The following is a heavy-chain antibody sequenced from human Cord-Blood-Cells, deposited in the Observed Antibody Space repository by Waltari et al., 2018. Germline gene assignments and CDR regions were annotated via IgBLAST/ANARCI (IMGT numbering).Heavy chain of an antibody. CDR2: IYYSGST. CDR3: ARVGWWIAAADDAFDI. V-gene: IGHV4-31*03. D-gene: IGHD6-13*01. CDR1: AGSIRSGGSY. J-gene: IGHJ3*02. Sequence: QVQLQESGPGLVKPSQPLSLTCTVSAGSIRSGGSYWSWIRQNPGKGLEWIGYIYYSGSTYYNPSLKSRVTISVDTSKNQFSLKLSSVTAADTAVYYCARVGWWIAAADDAFDIWGQGTMVTVSS.